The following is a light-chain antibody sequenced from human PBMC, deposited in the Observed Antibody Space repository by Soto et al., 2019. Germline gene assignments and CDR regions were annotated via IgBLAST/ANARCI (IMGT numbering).Light chain of an antibody. Sequence: QSALTQPRSVSGSPGQSVTISCSGTSSDVGGYNHVSWYQHHPGKAPKFMLYDVSKRPSGVPDRFSGSKSGNTASLTISGLQAEDEADYYCCSFAGSYTFVFGTGTRSPS. CDR2: DVS. CDR1: SSDVGGYNH. J-gene: IGLJ1*01. CDR3: CSFAGSYTFV. V-gene: IGLV2-11*01.